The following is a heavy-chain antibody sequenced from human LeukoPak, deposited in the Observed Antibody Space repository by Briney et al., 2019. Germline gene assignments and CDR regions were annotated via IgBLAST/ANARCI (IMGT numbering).Heavy chain of an antibody. D-gene: IGHD2-21*01. Sequence: GGSLRLSCAASGFTFSDYWMSWVRQAPGKGLEWVAIIKQDGSEKYYVDSVKGRFTISRDNAKNSLYLQMNSLRAEDTAVYYCARDPYYSFDYWGQGTLVTVSS. V-gene: IGHV3-7*04. J-gene: IGHJ4*02. CDR3: ARDPYYSFDY. CDR2: IKQDGSEK. CDR1: GFTFSDYW.